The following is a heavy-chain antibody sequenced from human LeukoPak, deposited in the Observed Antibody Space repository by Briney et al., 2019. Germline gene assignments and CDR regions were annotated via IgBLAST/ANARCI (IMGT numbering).Heavy chain of an antibody. CDR1: GYTFTDYY. Sequence: ASVKVSCKASGYTFTDYYMHWVRQAPGQELGWMGRINPNSGGTNYAQKFQGRVTMTRDTSISTAYMELSRLRSDDTAVYYCARSAGRWRKNFDYWGQGTLVTVSS. CDR2: INPNSGGT. D-gene: IGHD3-10*01. V-gene: IGHV1-2*06. J-gene: IGHJ4*02. CDR3: ARSAGRWRKNFDY.